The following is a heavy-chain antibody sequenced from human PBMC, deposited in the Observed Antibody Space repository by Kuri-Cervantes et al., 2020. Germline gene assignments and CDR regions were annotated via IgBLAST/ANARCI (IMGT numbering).Heavy chain of an antibody. CDR2: IIPILGTT. V-gene: IGHV1-69*05. CDR3: ASATQRNGYDFRYFDY. D-gene: IGHD5-12*01. CDR1: GGTLNSYA. J-gene: IGHJ4*02. Sequence: SVKVSCKASGGTLNSYAISWVRQAPGQGLEWMGGIIPILGTTKYAQKFEGRVTTTTDESRTTAYMGVTSLRSEDTALYYCASATQRNGYDFRYFDYWGQGTPVTVSS.